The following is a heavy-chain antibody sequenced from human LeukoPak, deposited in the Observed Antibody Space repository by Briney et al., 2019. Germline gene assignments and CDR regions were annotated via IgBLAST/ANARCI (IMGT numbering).Heavy chain of an antibody. J-gene: IGHJ4*02. CDR2: ISAYNGYT. D-gene: IGHD2-2*01. Sequence: ASVKVSCKASGYTFTNYGFSWVRQAPGQGLEWMGWISAYNGYTDYAQKFQFRVTMTTDTSTSSAYMELRSLRSDDTAVYYCARVLGRVVPAAIDPDYWGQGTLVTVFS. V-gene: IGHV1-18*01. CDR3: ARVLGRVVPAAIDPDY. CDR1: GYTFTNYG.